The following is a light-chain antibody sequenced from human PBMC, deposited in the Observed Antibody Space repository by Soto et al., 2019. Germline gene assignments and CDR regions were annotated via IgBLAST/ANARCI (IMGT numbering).Light chain of an antibody. J-gene: IGLJ1*01. CDR1: SSDVGGYNY. V-gene: IGLV2-8*01. CDR3: SSYAGSNTPYV. CDR2: EVI. Sequence: QSALTQPPSASGSPGQSVTISCTGTSSDVGGYNYVSWYQQHPGKAPKLLIYEVIKRPSGVPDRFSASRSGNTASLTVSGLQAEDEADYYCSSYAGSNTPYVFGTGPKLTVL.